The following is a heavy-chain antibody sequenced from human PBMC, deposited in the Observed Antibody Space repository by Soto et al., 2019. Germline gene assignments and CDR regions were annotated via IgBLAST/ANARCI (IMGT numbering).Heavy chain of an antibody. CDR3: ARDYRVEATHPGWFDP. D-gene: IGHD1-26*01. CDR2: IYYSVST. CDR1: GASISSYC. Sequence: PXASLSRTLTVSGASISSYCWSWIRQPPGKGLEWIGYIYYSVSTNYNPSLKSRVTISVDTSKNQFSLKLSSVTAADTAVYYCARDYRVEATHPGWFDPWGQGTLVTVSS. V-gene: IGHV4-59*13. J-gene: IGHJ5*02.